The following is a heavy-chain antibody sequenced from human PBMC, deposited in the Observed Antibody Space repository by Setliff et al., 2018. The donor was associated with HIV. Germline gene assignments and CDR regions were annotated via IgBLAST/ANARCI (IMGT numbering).Heavy chain of an antibody. Sequence: ASVKVSCKAFGYTFTSYYIHWVRQAPGQGLEWMGWINPNSGGTNYAQKFQGRVTLTRDTSISTASMELSRLRSDDTAVYYCARGPSLRYFDWLEDPYYYMDVWGKGTTVTVSS. CDR3: ARGPSLRYFDWLEDPYYYMDV. V-gene: IGHV1-2*02. CDR2: INPNSGGT. D-gene: IGHD3-9*01. J-gene: IGHJ6*03. CDR1: GYTFTSYY.